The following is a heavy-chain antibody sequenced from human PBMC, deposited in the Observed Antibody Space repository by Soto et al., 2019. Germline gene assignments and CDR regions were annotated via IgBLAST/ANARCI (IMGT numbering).Heavy chain of an antibody. CDR2: IYYSGST. V-gene: IGHV4-59*01. D-gene: IGHD1-26*01. CDR3: ARLVGHYYYYGMDV. Sequence: PSETLSLTCTVSGGSISSYYWSWIRQPPGKGLEWIGYIYYSGSTNYNPSLKSRVTISVDTSKNQFSLKLSPVTAADTAVYYCARLVGHYYYYGMDVCGLGTTLSASS. J-gene: IGHJ6*02. CDR1: GGSISSYY.